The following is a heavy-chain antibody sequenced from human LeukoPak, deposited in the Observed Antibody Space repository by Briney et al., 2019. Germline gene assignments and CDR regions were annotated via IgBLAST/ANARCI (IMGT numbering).Heavy chain of an antibody. V-gene: IGHV3-7*01. D-gene: IGHD2/OR15-2a*01. CDR3: ARGAFLMDV. J-gene: IGHJ6*03. Sequence: GGSLRLSCAASGFTFRSYWVTWVRQAPGEGLEWVANIKQDGSEKYNVDSVKGRFTISRDNAKRSLYLQMNSLRAEDTAVYYCARGAFLMDVWGKGTTVTVSS. CDR1: GFTFRSYW. CDR2: IKQDGSEK.